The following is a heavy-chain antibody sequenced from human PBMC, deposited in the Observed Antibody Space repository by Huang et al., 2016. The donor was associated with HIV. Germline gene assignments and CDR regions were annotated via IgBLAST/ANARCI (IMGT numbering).Heavy chain of an antibody. CDR2: TSAYDGNT. V-gene: IGHV1-18*01. D-gene: IGHD2-2*01. Sequence: QVQLVQSGVEVKKPGASVKVSCKASGYGFTKFGFSWVRQAPGQGLEWMGWTSAYDGNTEYAQKFQDRVTMTPDIFTSTAYMELRSLRSDDTALYFCARDSFSSQGRGAFDIWGQGTMVTVSS. J-gene: IGHJ3*02. CDR1: GYGFTKFG. CDR3: ARDSFSSQGRGAFDI.